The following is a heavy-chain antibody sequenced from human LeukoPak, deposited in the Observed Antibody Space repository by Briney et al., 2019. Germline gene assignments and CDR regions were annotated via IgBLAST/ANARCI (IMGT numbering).Heavy chain of an antibody. CDR3: ARSSIAAADN. V-gene: IGHV4-61*02. J-gene: IGHJ4*02. CDR1: GGSISSGSYY. Sequence: PSQTLSLTCTVSGGSISSGSYYWRWIRQPAGKGLEWIGRIYTSGTTNYNPSLKSRVTISVDTSKNQFSLKLSSVTAADTAVYYCARSSIAAADNWGQGTLVTVSS. CDR2: IYTSGTT. D-gene: IGHD6-13*01.